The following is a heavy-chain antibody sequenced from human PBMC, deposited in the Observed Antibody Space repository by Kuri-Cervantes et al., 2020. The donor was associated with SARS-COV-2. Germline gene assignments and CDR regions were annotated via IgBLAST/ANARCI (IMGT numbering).Heavy chain of an antibody. J-gene: IGHJ4*02. CDR2: ISSSSNTT. CDR1: GFTFSSYS. CDR3: ARDANFGCRLSRKFDY. V-gene: IGHV3-48*02. D-gene: IGHD5-12*01. Sequence: GESLKISCAASGFTFSSYSMNWVRQAPGKGLEWVSYISSSSNTTCYADSVKGRFTISRDNAKHSLYLQMNSLRDEDTAVYYCARDANFGCRLSRKFDYWGQGTLVTVSS.